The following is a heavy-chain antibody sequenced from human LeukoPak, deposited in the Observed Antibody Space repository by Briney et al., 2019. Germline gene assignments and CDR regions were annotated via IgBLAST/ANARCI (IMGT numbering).Heavy chain of an antibody. CDR2: IIPILGIA. CDR3: ARDGRVHYGSGNYFDY. D-gene: IGHD3-10*01. J-gene: IGHJ4*02. Sequence: PSVKVSCKASGGTFSSYAISWVRQAPGQGLEWMGRIIPILGIANYAQKFQGRVTITADKSTSTAYMELSSLRSEDTAVYYCARDGRVHYGSGNYFDYWGQGTLVTVSS. CDR1: GGTFSSYA. V-gene: IGHV1-69*04.